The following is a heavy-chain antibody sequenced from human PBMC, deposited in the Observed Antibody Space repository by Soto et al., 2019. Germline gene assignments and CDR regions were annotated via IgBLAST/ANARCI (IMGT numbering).Heavy chain of an antibody. CDR2: IYYSGST. J-gene: IGHJ5*02. CDR3: ARDQSWFDP. CDR1: GGSISSYY. Sequence: SETLSLTCTVSGGSISSYYWSWIRQPPGKGLEWIGYIYYSGSTNYNPSLKSRVTISVDTSKNQFSLKLSSVTAADTAVYYCARDQSWFDPWGQGTLVTVSS. V-gene: IGHV4-59*01.